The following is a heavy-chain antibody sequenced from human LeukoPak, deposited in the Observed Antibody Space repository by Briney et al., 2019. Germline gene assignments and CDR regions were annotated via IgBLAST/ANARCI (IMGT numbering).Heavy chain of an antibody. J-gene: IGHJ6*02. D-gene: IGHD1-26*01. Sequence: SETLSLTCTVSGGSISSYYWSWIRQPPGKGLEWIGYIYDSGRTDYNPSLKSRVTISLDTSKNQFSLKLSSVTAADTAVYYCARHSGEYYYYYGMDVWGQGTTVTVSS. CDR3: ARHSGEYYYYYGMDV. CDR2: IYDSGRT. V-gene: IGHV4-59*08. CDR1: GGSISSYY.